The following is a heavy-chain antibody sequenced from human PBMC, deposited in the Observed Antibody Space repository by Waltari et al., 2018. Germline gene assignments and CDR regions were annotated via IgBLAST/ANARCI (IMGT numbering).Heavy chain of an antibody. Sequence: QVRLQESGPGMVKSSQTLSLTCTVSGGSISTGSYYWTWIRHLPGKGLEWIGYVYFTGITLYNPALASRLSITVDTSKNQFSLNLESVRPADTAVYYCARVGTLAFDFWGQGTEVAVSS. CDR1: GGSISTGSYY. D-gene: IGHD3-10*01. CDR3: ARVGTLAFDF. CDR2: VYFTGIT. J-gene: IGHJ3*01. V-gene: IGHV4-31*03.